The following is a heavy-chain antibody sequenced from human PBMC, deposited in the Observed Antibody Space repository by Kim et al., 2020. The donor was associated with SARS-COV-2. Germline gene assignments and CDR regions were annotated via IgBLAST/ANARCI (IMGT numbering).Heavy chain of an antibody. J-gene: IGHJ5*02. CDR2: INPNSGGT. V-gene: IGHV1-2*02. CDR3: ARDSRIVATIKGPNWFDP. D-gene: IGHD5-12*01. Sequence: ASVKVSCKASGYTFTGYYMHWVRQAPGQGLEWMGWINPNSGGTNYAQKFQGRVTMTRDTSISTAYMELSRLRSDDTAVYYCARDSRIVATIKGPNWFDPWGQGTLVTVSS. CDR1: GYTFTGYY.